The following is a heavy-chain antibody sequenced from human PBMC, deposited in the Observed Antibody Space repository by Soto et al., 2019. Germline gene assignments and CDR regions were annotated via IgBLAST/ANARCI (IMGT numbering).Heavy chain of an antibody. CDR1: GFTFSSYA. V-gene: IGHV3-23*01. CDR3: AKGPGGAAAGPTKFYGMDV. D-gene: IGHD6-13*01. Sequence: EVQLLESGGGLVQPGGSLRLSCAASGFTFSSYAMSWVRQAPGKGLEWVSVISGSGDSTYYADSVRGRFTISRDNSKDTVDLQINSLRGEDTGGNYWAKGPGGAAAGPTKFYGMDVWGQGTTVTVSS. CDR2: ISGSGDST. J-gene: IGHJ6*02.